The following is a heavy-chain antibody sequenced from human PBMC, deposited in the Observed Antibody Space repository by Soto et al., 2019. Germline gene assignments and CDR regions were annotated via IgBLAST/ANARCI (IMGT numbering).Heavy chain of an antibody. CDR1: GGSISSSSYY. D-gene: IGHD6-13*01. Sequence: QLQLQESGPGLVKPSETLSLTCTVSGGSISSSSYYWGWIRQPPGKGLEWIGSIYYSGSTYYNPSLKSRVTISVDTSKNQFSLKLSSVTAADTAVYYCARHRPGIAAAGTLGYFDYWGQGTLVTVSS. J-gene: IGHJ4*02. CDR2: IYYSGST. V-gene: IGHV4-39*01. CDR3: ARHRPGIAAAGTLGYFDY.